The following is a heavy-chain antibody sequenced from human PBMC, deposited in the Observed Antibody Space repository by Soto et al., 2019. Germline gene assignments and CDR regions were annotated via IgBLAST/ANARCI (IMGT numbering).Heavy chain of an antibody. CDR1: GGTFSSYA. Sequence: QVQLVQSGAEVKKPGSSVKVSCKASGGTFSSYAISWVRQAPGQGLEWMGGIIPIFGTANYAQKFQGRVTIPADESTSTAYMELSSLRSEDTAVYYCAVGELAYCGGDCYPYFDYWGQGTLVTVSS. J-gene: IGHJ4*02. V-gene: IGHV1-69*12. CDR2: IIPIFGTA. CDR3: AVGELAYCGGDCYPYFDY. D-gene: IGHD2-21*02.